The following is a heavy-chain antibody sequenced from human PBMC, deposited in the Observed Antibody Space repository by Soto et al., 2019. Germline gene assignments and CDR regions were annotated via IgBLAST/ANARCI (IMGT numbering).Heavy chain of an antibody. V-gene: IGHV3-30*09. CDR1: GFPFSSYT. CDR2: ISFDGSSK. CDR3: AKERRNVDWLGIWDS. Sequence: PGGSLRLSCAASGFPFSSYTMHWLRRAPGKGLEWVGIISFDGSSKYYADWLKGRIVISRDNSDNKLFLEMHRLRPEDTAVYYCAKERRNVDWLGIWDSWGPGTLVTVSS. J-gene: IGHJ5*01. D-gene: IGHD3-9*01.